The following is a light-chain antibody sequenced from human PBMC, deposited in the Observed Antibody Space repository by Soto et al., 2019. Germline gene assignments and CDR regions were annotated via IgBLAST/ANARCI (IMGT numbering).Light chain of an antibody. Sequence: EIVLTQSPGTLSLSPWDRASLSCRASQTITSSFLAWYQQKPGQAPRLLISAASSRATGIPDRFSGSGSGTDFTLEISRVETDDVGIYYCMQSTQLPPTFGQGTRLEIK. CDR3: MQSTQLPPT. CDR2: AAS. V-gene: IGKV3-20*01. CDR1: QTITSSF. J-gene: IGKJ5*01.